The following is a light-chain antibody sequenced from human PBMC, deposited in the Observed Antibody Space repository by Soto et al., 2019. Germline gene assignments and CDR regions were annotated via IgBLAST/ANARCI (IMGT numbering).Light chain of an antibody. CDR2: EVS. Sequence: QSVLTQPPSASGSPGQSVTISCTGTSSDIGAYIYVSWYQQHPGKAPKLMISEVSRRPSGVPERFSGSKSGNTASLTVSGLQADDEADYYCSSYTSSSTLVFGTGTKVTVL. V-gene: IGLV2-8*01. CDR1: SSDIGAYIY. J-gene: IGLJ1*01. CDR3: SSYTSSSTLV.